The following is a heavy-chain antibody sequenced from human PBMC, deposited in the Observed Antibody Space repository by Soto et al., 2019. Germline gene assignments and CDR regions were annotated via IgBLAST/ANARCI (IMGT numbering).Heavy chain of an antibody. CDR3: ARGLYYYDARGSSFDF. V-gene: IGHV3-30-3*01. Sequence: PVGSLRLSCAASGFTFSSYPMHWVRQPPGKGLEWVATFSYDGSNEYYADSVKGRFTISRDNSKNILNLQMSSLRAEDTAVYYCARGLYYYDARGSSFDFWGQGTLVTVSS. CDR1: GFTFSSYP. CDR2: FSYDGSNE. J-gene: IGHJ4*02. D-gene: IGHD3-22*01.